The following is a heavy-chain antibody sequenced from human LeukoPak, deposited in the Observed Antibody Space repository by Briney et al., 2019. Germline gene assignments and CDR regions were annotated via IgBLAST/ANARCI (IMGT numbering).Heavy chain of an antibody. CDR2: IKSKTDGGTT. CDR3: ARGFELITFGGAIGKLNWFDS. CDR1: GFAFSNAW. J-gene: IGHJ5*01. D-gene: IGHD3-16*02. Sequence: GGSLRLSCAASGFAFSNAWMSWVRQAPGKGLEWVGRIKSKTDGGTTDYAAPVKGRFTISRDDSKNTLYLQMNSLKTEDTAVYYCARGFELITFGGAIGKLNWFDSWGQGTLITVSS. V-gene: IGHV3-15*01.